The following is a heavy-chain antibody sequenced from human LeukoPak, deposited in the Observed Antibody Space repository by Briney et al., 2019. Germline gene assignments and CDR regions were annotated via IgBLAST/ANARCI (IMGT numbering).Heavy chain of an antibody. CDR3: ARGGYDILTGYYRYYYYGMDV. D-gene: IGHD3-9*01. CDR2: INHRGST. V-gene: IGHV4-34*01. J-gene: IGHJ6*04. Sequence: SETLSLTCAVYGGSFSGYYWSWIRQPPGKGLEWIGEINHRGSTNYNPSLKSRVTISVDTSKNQFSLKLSSVTTADTAVYYCARGGYDILTGYYRYYYYGMDVWGKGTTVTVSS. CDR1: GGSFSGYY.